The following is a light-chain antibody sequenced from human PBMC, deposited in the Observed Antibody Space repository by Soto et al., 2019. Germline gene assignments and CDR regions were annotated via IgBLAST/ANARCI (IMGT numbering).Light chain of an antibody. CDR3: LQGYNTFWT. CDR2: SAS. V-gene: IGKV1-39*01. Sequence: DIQMTQSPSSLSASVGDSVTVTCRASQPIGTSLHWYQQRAGKAPKVLISSASRLQSGVSSRFSGSGSGTHFTLTICSLRPEDSATYYCLQGYNTFWTFGQGTKVEIK. J-gene: IGKJ1*01. CDR1: QPIGTS.